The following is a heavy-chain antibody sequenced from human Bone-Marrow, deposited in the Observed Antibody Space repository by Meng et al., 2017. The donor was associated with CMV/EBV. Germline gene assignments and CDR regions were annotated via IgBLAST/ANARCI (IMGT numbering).Heavy chain of an antibody. CDR2: IYYSGST. J-gene: IGHJ4*02. CDR1: GGSISSYY. V-gene: IGHV4-59*01. CDR3: ARETSMPRGLFDY. Sequence: SETLSLTCTVSGGSISSYYWSWIRQPPGKGLEWIGYIYYSGSTNYNPSLKSRVTISVDTSKNQFSLKLSSVTAADTAVYYCARETSMPRGLFDYWGQGTLVPVSS. D-gene: IGHD2/OR15-2a*01.